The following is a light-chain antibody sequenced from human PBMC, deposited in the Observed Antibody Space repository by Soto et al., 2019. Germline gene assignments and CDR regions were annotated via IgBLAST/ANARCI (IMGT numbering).Light chain of an antibody. J-gene: IGLJ1*01. CDR3: CSSASESNYV. V-gene: IGLV2-23*01. CDR1: SSDVGAYNS. Sequence: QSALAQPASVSGSPGQSITISCTGTSSDVGAYNSVSWYQQHPHRAPQVIIYKGTQRPSGVSNRFSGSTSGNAASLTISVLQTDDEADYFCCSSASESNYVCGTGTKLTVL. CDR2: KGT.